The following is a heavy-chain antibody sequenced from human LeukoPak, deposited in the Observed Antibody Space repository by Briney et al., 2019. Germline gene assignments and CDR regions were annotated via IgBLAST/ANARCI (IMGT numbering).Heavy chain of an antibody. CDR3: ARDLSPMSSGSYDRSYYFDY. J-gene: IGHJ4*02. CDR2: IKQDGSEK. CDR1: GFTFSNYW. Sequence: PGGSLRLSRAASGFTFSNYWMSWVRQAPGKGLEWVANIKQDGSEKYVDSVRGRFTVSRDNADNSLYLQMNSLRAEDTAKYYCARDLSPMSSGSYDRSYYFDYWGQGTLVTVSS. V-gene: IGHV3-7*01. D-gene: IGHD1-26*01.